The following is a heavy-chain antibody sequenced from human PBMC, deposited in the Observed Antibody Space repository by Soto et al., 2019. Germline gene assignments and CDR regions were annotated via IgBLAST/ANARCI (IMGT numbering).Heavy chain of an antibody. V-gene: IGHV3-11*06. Sequence: GGSLRLSCAASGFTFSDYYMSWIRQAPGKGLEWVSYISSSSSYTNYADSVKGRFTISRDNAKNSLYLQMNSLRAEDTAVYYCASGGIAAAGPRPFDYCGQGTLVTVSS. CDR3: ASGGIAAAGPRPFDY. CDR1: GFTFSDYY. D-gene: IGHD6-13*01. CDR2: ISSSSSYT. J-gene: IGHJ4*02.